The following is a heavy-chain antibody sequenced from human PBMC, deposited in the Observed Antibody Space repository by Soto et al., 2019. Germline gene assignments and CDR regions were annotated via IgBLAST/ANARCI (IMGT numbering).Heavy chain of an antibody. CDR2: IDNSGST. V-gene: IGHV4-61*01. Sequence: QAQLQESGPGPVKPSETLSLTCTVSAGSVSGDTHYWSWLRQPPGKGLEWIGYIDNSGSTNYNPSRESRVTISVDTSKNQFSLKLSSVTAADTAVYYGARGYRTSWYWLDLWGRGTLVTVSS. CDR1: AGSVSGDTHY. CDR3: ARGYRTSWYWLDL. J-gene: IGHJ2*01. D-gene: IGHD6-13*01.